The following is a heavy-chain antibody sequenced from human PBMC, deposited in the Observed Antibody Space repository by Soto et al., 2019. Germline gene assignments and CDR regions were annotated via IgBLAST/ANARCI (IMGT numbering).Heavy chain of an antibody. V-gene: IGHV3-23*01. CDR1: GFTFSSYA. Sequence: QSGGSLRLSCAASGFTFSSYAMSWVRQAPGKGLEWVSAISGSGGSTYYADSVKGRFTISRDNSKNTLYLQMNSLRAEDTAVYYCAKVKISSSWHTRPRRYYGMDVWGQGTTVTVSS. CDR3: AKVKISSSWHTRPRRYYGMDV. D-gene: IGHD6-13*01. J-gene: IGHJ6*02. CDR2: ISGSGGST.